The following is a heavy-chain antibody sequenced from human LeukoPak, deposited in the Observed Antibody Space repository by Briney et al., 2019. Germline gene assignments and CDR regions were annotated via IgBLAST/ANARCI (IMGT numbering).Heavy chain of an antibody. CDR1: GYTFTSYH. CDR2: INPSGGST. D-gene: IGHD6-19*01. J-gene: IGHJ4*02. Sequence: ASVKVSCKASGYTFTSYHMHWVRQAPGQGLEWMGIINPSGGSTNYAQKLQGRVTMTTDTSTSTAYMELRSLRSDDTAVYYCARRRSEEFDFDCWGQGTLVTVSS. V-gene: IGHV1-46*01. CDR3: ARRRSEEFDFDC.